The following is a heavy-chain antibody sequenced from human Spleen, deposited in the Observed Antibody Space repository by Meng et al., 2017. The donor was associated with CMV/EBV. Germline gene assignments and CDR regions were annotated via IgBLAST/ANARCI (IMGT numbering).Heavy chain of an antibody. V-gene: IGHV3-15*01. CDR1: EFTFSNAW. Sequence: LSLTCAASEFTFSNAWMSWVRQAPGKGLEWVGRIKSKTDGGTTDYAAPVKGRFTISRDDSKNTLYLQMNSLRAKDTAVYYCATDWGYDNYRFGNWGQGTLVTVSS. D-gene: IGHD5-12*01. CDR3: ATDWGYDNYRFGN. CDR2: IKSKTDGGTT. J-gene: IGHJ4*02.